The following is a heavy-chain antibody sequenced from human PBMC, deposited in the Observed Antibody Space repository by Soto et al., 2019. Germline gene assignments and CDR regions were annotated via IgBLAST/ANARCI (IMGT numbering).Heavy chain of an antibody. CDR3: ARVQLLPNAALDF. CDR1: RYTFTTYG. D-gene: IGHD3-22*01. J-gene: IGHJ4*02. V-gene: IGHV1-18*04. Sequence: ASVKVSCKESRYTFTTYGVGWGRQAPGHGLEWMGWISPRNGNTKYAQSVQGRVTMTTDASTNTAYMELMTLRSDDTAVYYCARVQLLPNAALDFWGQGTLVTVSS. CDR2: ISPRNGNT.